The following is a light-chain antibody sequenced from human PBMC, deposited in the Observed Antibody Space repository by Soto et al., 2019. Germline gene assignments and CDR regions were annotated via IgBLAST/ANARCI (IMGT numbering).Light chain of an antibody. CDR3: PQYATSERLT. CDR2: AAS. V-gene: IGKV3-20*01. Sequence: EIVLTQSPGTLSWSLGERATHSCRASQSVSQYLAWYQQKPGQAPRLLIYAASSRASGIPDRFSGSGSGTDFTLTINGLEPEDFAVYYCPQYATSERLTLGPGTHVDI. J-gene: IGKJ3*01. CDR1: QSVSQY.